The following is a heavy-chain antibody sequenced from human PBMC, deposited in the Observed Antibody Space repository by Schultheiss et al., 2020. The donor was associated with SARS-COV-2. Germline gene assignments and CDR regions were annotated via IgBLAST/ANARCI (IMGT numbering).Heavy chain of an antibody. D-gene: IGHD3-22*01. J-gene: IGHJ4*02. CDR2: ISGSGDRT. V-gene: IGHV3-23*01. CDR3: ARSYYDSSGPFDY. CDR1: GFTFSSYA. Sequence: GGSLRLSCAASGFTFSSYAMSWVRQAPGKGLEWVSTISGSGDRTYYADSVKGRFTISRDNAKNSLYLQMNSLRAEDTAVYYCARSYYDSSGPFDYWGQGILVTVSS.